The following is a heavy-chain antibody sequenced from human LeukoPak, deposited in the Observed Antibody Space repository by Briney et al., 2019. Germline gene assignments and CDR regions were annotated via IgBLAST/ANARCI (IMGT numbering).Heavy chain of an antibody. CDR1: GGSISTNSYH. CDR2: IYYSGST. J-gene: IGHJ4*02. Sequence: PSETLSLTCTVSGGSISTNSYHWGWIRQPPGKGLEWIGSIYYSGSTYYNPSLKSRVTISVDTSKNQFSLKLSSVTAADTAVYYCARARYSSSWYVPDWGQGTLVTVSS. D-gene: IGHD6-13*01. CDR3: ARARYSSSWYVPD. V-gene: IGHV4-39*07.